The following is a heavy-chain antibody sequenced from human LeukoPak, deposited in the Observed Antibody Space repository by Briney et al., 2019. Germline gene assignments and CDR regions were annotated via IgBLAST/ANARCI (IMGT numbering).Heavy chain of an antibody. CDR2: IWSDATNA. V-gene: IGHV3-33*08. J-gene: IGHJ4*02. Sequence: GGSLRLSCAASGFTFSSYWMSWVRQAPGKGLEWVAIIWSDATNAYYADSVKGRFTISRDNSKNTVSLQMNSLRAEDTAVYYCARDYSWVLDSWGQGTLVTVSS. D-gene: IGHD2-21*01. CDR1: GFTFSSYW. CDR3: ARDYSWVLDS.